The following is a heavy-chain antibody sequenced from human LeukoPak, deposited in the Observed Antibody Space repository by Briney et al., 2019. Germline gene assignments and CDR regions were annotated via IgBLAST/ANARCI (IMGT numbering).Heavy chain of an antibody. Sequence: GGSLRLSCAASGFTFSNFAMSWVRQAPGKGLEWVSAIIGSGGNTYYAGSVKVRFTISRDNSKNMLYMQMNSLRADDTAVYYCAKASGPSGYYYMDVRGKGTTVTVSS. CDR3: AKASGPSGYYYMDV. CDR2: IIGSGGNT. J-gene: IGHJ6*03. CDR1: GFTFSNFA. V-gene: IGHV3-23*01.